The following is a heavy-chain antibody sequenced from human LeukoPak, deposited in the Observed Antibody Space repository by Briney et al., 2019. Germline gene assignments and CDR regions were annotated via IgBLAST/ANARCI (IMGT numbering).Heavy chain of an antibody. J-gene: IGHJ3*02. CDR1: GFTFSSYG. CDR3: AKDRVVAEDDALDI. CDR2: IRYDGSNK. Sequence: VGSLRLSCAASGFTFSSYGMHWVRQAPGKGLEWVAFIRYDGSNKYYADSVKGRFTISRDNSKNTLYLQMNSLRAEDTAVYYCAKDRVVAEDDALDIWGQGTMVTVSS. D-gene: IGHD2-15*01. V-gene: IGHV3-30*02.